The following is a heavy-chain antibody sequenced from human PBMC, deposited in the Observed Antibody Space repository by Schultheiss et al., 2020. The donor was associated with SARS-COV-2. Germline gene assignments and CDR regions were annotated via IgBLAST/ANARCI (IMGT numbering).Heavy chain of an antibody. J-gene: IGHJ4*02. CDR3: ARGLIAATSYYFDY. CDR1: GFTFSSYA. V-gene: IGHV3-30*14. Sequence: GGSLRLSCAASGFTFSSYAMHWVRQAPGKGLEWVAVISYDGSNKYYADSVKGRFTISRDTSKNTLSLQMSSLRAEDTAIYYCARGLIAATSYYFDYWGQGTLVTVSS. D-gene: IGHD2-15*01. CDR2: ISYDGSNK.